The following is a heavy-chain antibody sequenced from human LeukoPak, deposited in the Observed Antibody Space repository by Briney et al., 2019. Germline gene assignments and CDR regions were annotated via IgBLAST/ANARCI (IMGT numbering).Heavy chain of an antibody. CDR3: AREGGDWLFYNWFDP. V-gene: IGHV1-2*02. CDR2: INPNSGGT. J-gene: IGHJ5*02. CDR1: GYTFTGYY. Sequence: GASVKVSCKASGYTFTGYYMHWVRQAPGQGLEWMGWINPNSGGTNYAQKFQGRVTMTRDTSISTAYIELSRLRSDDTAVYYCAREGGDWLFYNWFDPWGQGTLVTVSS. D-gene: IGHD3-9*01.